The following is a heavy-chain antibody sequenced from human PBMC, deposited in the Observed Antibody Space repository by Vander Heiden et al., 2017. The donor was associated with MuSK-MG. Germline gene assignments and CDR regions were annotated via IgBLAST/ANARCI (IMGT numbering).Heavy chain of an antibody. J-gene: IGHJ4*02. CDR2: IIPIFGTA. D-gene: IGHD1-26*01. Sequence: QVQLVQSGAEVKKPGSSVKVSCKASGGTFSSYAISWVRQAPGQGLEWMGGIIPIFGTANDAQKFQGRVTITADEATSTAYMELSRMRSEDTAVYYAARGWELLVFDYWGQGTMVTVYS. CDR1: GGTFSSYA. V-gene: IGHV1-69*01. CDR3: ARGWELLVFDY.